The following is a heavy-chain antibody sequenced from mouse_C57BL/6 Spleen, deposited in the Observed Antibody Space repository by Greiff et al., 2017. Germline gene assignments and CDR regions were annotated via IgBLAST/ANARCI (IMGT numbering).Heavy chain of an antibody. CDR1: GYTFTSYW. Sequence: QVQLQQPGAELVRPGTSVKLSCKASGYTFTSYWMHWVKQRPGQGLEWIGVIDPSDSYTNYNQKFKGKATLTVDTSSSTAYMQLSSLTSVDSAVYYCARGGVWYFDVWGTGTTVTVSS. J-gene: IGHJ1*03. CDR2: IDPSDSYT. V-gene: IGHV1-59*01. CDR3: ARGGVWYFDV.